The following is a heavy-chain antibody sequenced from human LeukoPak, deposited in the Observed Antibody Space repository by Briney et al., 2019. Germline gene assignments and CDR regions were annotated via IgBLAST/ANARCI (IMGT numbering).Heavy chain of an antibody. D-gene: IGHD4-17*01. J-gene: IGHJ3*02. CDR2: MYSGGST. V-gene: IGHV3-53*01. CDR3: ARDLPHDYGDYGDAFDI. CDR1: GFTVSSKY. Sequence: GGSLRLSCAASGFTVSSKYMSWVRQAPGKGLEWVSVMYSGGSTYYADSVEGRFTISRDNSKNTLYLQMNSLGAEDTAVYYCARDLPHDYGDYGDAFDIWGQGTMVTVSS.